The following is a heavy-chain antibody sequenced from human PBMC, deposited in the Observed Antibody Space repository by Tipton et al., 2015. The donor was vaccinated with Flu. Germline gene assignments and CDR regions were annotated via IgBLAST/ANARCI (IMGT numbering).Heavy chain of an antibody. CDR3: AKSGGFDS. Sequence: SLRLSCAGSGFTFSNYGMHWVRQAPGKGLEWVAHIRSDETTEYADSVKGRFTISRDNSKDMLYPQMNSLRAEDTAVFYCAKSGGFDSWNQGALVIVSS. CDR1: GFTFSNYG. D-gene: IGHD1-26*01. J-gene: IGHJ4*02. V-gene: IGHV3-30*02. CDR2: IRSDETTE.